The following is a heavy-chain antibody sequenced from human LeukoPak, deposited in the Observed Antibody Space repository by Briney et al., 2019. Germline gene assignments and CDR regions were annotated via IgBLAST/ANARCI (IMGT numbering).Heavy chain of an antibody. J-gene: IGHJ3*02. CDR2: IYYSGST. CDR1: GGSISSYY. CDR3: ARDDRWLQLSTHAFDI. D-gene: IGHD5-24*01. Sequence: PSETLSLTCTVSGGSISSYYWSWIRQPPGKGLEWIGYIYYSGSTNYNPSLKSRVTISVDTSKNQFSLKLSSATAADTAVYYCARDDRWLQLSTHAFDIWGQGTMVTVSS. V-gene: IGHV4-59*01.